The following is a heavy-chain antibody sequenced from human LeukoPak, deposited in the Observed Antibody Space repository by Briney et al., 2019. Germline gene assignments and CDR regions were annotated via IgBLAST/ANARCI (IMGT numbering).Heavy chain of an antibody. Sequence: PAETLSLTCAVSDDSISSGGYSWSWILQPPGKGLEWIGYIYYSGSTNYNPSLKSRVTISVDTSKNQFSLKLSSVTAADTAVYYCARGRSHRSYVFDYWGQGTLVTVSS. CDR3: ARGRSHRSYVFDY. CDR1: DDSISSGGYS. V-gene: IGHV4-61*08. D-gene: IGHD1-26*01. CDR2: IYYSGST. J-gene: IGHJ4*02.